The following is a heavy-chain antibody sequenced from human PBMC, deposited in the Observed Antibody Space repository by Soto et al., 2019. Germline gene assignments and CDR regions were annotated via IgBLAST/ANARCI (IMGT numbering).Heavy chain of an antibody. CDR1: GGSFSGSDW. D-gene: IGHD6-13*01. V-gene: IGHV4-4*02. Sequence: PSETLSLTCAASGGSFSGSDWHRLLRQPPGKGLEWIGEIYHSGSTNYNPSLKSRVTISVDKSKNQFSLKLSSVTAADMAVYYCARVLGGSWSPVDYWGQGTLVTVS. CDR3: ARVLGGSWSPVDY. CDR2: IYHSGST. J-gene: IGHJ4*02.